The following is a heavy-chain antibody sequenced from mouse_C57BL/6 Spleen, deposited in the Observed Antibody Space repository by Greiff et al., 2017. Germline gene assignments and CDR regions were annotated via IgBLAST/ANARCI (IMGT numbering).Heavy chain of an antibody. J-gene: IGHJ2*01. CDR2: ISGGGGNT. V-gene: IGHV5-9*01. Sequence: EVQRVESGGGLVKPGGSLKLSCAASGFTFSSYTMSWVRQTPEKRLEWVATISGGGGNTYYPDSVKGRFTISRDNAKNTLYLQMSSLRSEDTALYYCARHAWGKNYFDYWGQGTTLTVSS. CDR1: GFTFSSYT. CDR3: ARHAWGKNYFDY.